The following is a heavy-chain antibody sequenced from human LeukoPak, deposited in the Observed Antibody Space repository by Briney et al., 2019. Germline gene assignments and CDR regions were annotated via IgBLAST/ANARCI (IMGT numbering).Heavy chain of an antibody. CDR3: VKVAKYYYGSETYYFFEH. D-gene: IGHD3-10*01. CDR2: IKQDGTEK. J-gene: IGHJ4*02. V-gene: IGHV3-7*01. Sequence: GGSLRLSCAASGFTFTTYWMSWVRQPPGKGLEWVANIKQDGTEKYYVDSVKGRFTISRDNAKNSLYLQMNSLRVEDTAIYYCVKVAKYYYGSETYYFFEHWGQGTPVTASS. CDR1: GFTFTTYW.